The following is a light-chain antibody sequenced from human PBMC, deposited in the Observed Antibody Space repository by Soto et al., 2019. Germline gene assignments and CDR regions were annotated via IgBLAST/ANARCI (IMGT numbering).Light chain of an antibody. J-gene: IGKJ2*01. CDR2: KAS. V-gene: IGKV1-5*03. CDR3: KQYSSYPHT. Sequence: DIQMTQSPSTLSASVGDRVTITCRASQSINMWLAWYQQKPGKAPKLLIYKASFLESGVPSRLSGSGSGTDFTLTIRSLQPDDSGTYYCKQYSSYPHTFGQGTKLAIK. CDR1: QSINMW.